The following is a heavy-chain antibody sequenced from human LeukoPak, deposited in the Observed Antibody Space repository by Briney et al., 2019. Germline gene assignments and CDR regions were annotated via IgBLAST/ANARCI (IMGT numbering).Heavy chain of an antibody. D-gene: IGHD3-10*01. CDR3: AKEGFRGDYYGMDV. CDR2: ISGDGGST. CDR1: GFTFSSYA. V-gene: IGHV3-43*02. J-gene: IGHJ6*02. Sequence: PGGSLRLSCAASGFTFSSYAMSWVRQAPGKGLEWVSAISGDGGSTYYADSVKGRFTISRDNSKNSLYLQMNSLRTEDTALYYCAKEGFRGDYYGMDVWGQGTTVTVSS.